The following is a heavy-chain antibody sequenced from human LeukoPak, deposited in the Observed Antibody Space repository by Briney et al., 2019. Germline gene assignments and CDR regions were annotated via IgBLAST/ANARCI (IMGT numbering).Heavy chain of an antibody. V-gene: IGHV3-7*01. CDR2: IKQDGSDK. Sequence: PGGSLRLSCEVSGFTFSSYWMNWVRQAPGKGLEWVANIKQDGSDKYYVDSVKGRFTTSRDNAKNSLYLQMNSLRAEDTAVYYCAVIPRAAAGPSARSPFHYWGQGTLVTVSS. J-gene: IGHJ4*02. D-gene: IGHD6-13*01. CDR1: GFTFSSYW. CDR3: AVIPRAAAGPSARSPFHY.